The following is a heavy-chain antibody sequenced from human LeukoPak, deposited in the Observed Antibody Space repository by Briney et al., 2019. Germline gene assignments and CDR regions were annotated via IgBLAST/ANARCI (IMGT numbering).Heavy chain of an antibody. Sequence: SETLSLTCAVYGGSFSGYYWSWIRQPPGKGLEWIGEINHSGSTNYNPSLKSRVTISVDTSKNRFSLKLSSVTAADTAVYYCARRIYGLGSYYDYWGQGTLVTVSS. CDR3: ARRIYGLGSYYDY. V-gene: IGHV4-34*01. J-gene: IGHJ4*02. CDR2: INHSGST. D-gene: IGHD3-10*01. CDR1: GGSFSGYY.